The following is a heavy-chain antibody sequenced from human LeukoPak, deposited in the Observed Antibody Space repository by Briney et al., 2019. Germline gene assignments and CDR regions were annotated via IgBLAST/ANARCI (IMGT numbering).Heavy chain of an antibody. D-gene: IGHD6-6*01. CDR2: IYYSGIT. V-gene: IGHV4-39*01. J-gene: IGHJ4*02. Sequence: SETLSLXCTVSGGSISSSSYYWGWIRQPPGKGLEWIGSIYYSGITYYNPSLKSRVTISVDTSKNQFSLKLSSVTAADTAVYYCARRYSSSSWVFDYWGQGTLVTVSS. CDR3: ARRYSSSSWVFDY. CDR1: GGSISSSSYY.